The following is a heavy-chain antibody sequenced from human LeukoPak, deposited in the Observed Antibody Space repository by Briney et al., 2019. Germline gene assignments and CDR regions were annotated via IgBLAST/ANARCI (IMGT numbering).Heavy chain of an antibody. J-gene: IGHJ4*02. D-gene: IGHD6-19*01. V-gene: IGHV4-38-2*02. Sequence: PSETLSLTCTVSGYSISSGYYWGWIRQPPGKGLEWIGSIYHSGSTHYNPSLKSRVTISVDTSKNQFSLKLSSVTAADTAVYYCARAYSSGWIRPDFDYWGQGTLVTVSS. CDR3: ARAYSSGWIRPDFDY. CDR1: GYSISSGYY. CDR2: IYHSGST.